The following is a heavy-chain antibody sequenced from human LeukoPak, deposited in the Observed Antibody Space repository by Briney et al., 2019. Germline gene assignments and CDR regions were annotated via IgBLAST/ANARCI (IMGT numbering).Heavy chain of an antibody. CDR2: ISGSGGST. D-gene: IGHD3-22*01. J-gene: IGHJ4*02. Sequence: GGSLRLSCAASGFTFSSYAMSWVRQAPGKGLEWVSAISGSGGSTYYADSVKGRFTISRDNSKNTLYLQMSSLRAEDTAVYYCVKDGLVAVITYYFDYWGQGTLVTVSS. CDR3: VKDGLVAVITYYFDY. CDR1: GFTFSSYA. V-gene: IGHV3-23*01.